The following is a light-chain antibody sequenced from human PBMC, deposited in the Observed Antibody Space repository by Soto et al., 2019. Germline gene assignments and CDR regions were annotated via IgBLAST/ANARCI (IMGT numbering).Light chain of an antibody. CDR1: QSVSSN. J-gene: IGKJ5*01. CDR3: QQYNNWPPIT. V-gene: IGKV3-15*01. Sequence: EIVMTQSPATLSVSPGERATLSCRASQSVSSNLAWYQQKPGQAPRLLIYGASTMATGIPARLSGSGSGTVFTITISSLQSEDFAVYYCQQYNNWPPITFGQGTRLEIK. CDR2: GAS.